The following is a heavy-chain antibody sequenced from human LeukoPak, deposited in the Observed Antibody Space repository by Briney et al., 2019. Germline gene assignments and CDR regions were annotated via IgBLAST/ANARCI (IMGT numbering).Heavy chain of an antibody. CDR1: GFTFTRYW. CDR2: IKQDGSEQ. CDR3: ARVSRSGYYGEY. V-gene: IGHV3-7*01. D-gene: IGHD3-3*01. Sequence: GGSLRLPCAASGFTFTRYWMAWVRQAPGKGLEWVANIKQDGSEQYHVDSVRGRFTMSRDNTKNIVFLQMDSLRVEDTAVYYCARVSRSGYYGEYWGQGTTVTVSS. J-gene: IGHJ4*02.